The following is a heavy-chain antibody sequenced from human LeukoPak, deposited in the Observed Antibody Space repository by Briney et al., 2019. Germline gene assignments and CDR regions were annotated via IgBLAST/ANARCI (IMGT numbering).Heavy chain of an antibody. CDR1: GGSISSGGYY. V-gene: IGHV4-30-2*01. D-gene: IGHD6-6*01. CDR2: IYHSGST. J-gene: IGHJ4*02. CDR3: ARGGGEQLAFDY. Sequence: SETLSLTCTVSGGSISSGGYYWSWIRQPPGKGLEWIGYIYHSGSTYYNPSLKSRVTISVDRSKNQFSLKLSPVTAADTAVYYCARGGGEQLAFDYWGQGTLVTVSS.